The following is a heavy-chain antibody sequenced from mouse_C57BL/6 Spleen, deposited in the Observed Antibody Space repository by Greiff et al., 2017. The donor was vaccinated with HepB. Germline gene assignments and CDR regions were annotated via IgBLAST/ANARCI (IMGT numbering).Heavy chain of an antibody. D-gene: IGHD6-1*01. CDR1: GFNITDYY. CDR3: TIEDSRAG. J-gene: IGHJ1*03. V-gene: IGHV14-4*01. CDR2: IDPENGDT. Sequence: EVKLEESGAELVRPGASVKLSCTASGFNITDYYMHWVKQRPEQGLEWIGWIDPENGDTEYDTKFKGKATITADTSSNTAYLQLSSLTSEDTAVYYCTIEDSRAGWGTGTTVTVSS.